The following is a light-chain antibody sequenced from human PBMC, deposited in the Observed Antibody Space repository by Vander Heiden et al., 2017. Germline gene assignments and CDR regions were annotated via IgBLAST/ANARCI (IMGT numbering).Light chain of an antibody. J-gene: IGLJ2*01. CDR1: GSNIGSGYD. CDR2: ANN. V-gene: IGLV1-40*01. Sequence: SVLTQPPSLSAAPVQWVTLSCTWTGSNIGSGYDVHWYHQVPGTAPKLLIFANNNRPSGVPDRFSGSKSGTSASLAITGLQAEDEADYYCQSYDSSVSGSVFGGGTKLTVL. CDR3: QSYDSSVSGSV.